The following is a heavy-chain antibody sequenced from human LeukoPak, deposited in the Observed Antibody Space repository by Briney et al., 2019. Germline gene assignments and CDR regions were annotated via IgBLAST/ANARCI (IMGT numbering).Heavy chain of an antibody. Sequence: PSETLSLTCTVSGGSISSYYWSWIRQPPGKGLEWIGYIYYSGSTNYNPSLKSRVTISVDTSKNQFSLKLSSVTAADTAVYYCARGMGYGDPHYWYFDLWGRGTLVTVSS. CDR2: IYYSGST. CDR1: GGSISSYY. J-gene: IGHJ2*01. CDR3: ARGMGYGDPHYWYFDL. V-gene: IGHV4-59*01. D-gene: IGHD4-17*01.